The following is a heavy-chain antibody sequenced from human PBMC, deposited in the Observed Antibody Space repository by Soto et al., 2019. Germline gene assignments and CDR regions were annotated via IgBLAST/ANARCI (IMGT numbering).Heavy chain of an antibody. Sequence: QVQLVESGGGVVQPGRSLRLSCAASGFTFSSYGMHWVRQAPGKGLEWVAVIWYDGSNKYYEDSVKGRFTISRDNSKNTLYLQMNSLRAEDTAVYYCARDHALRSRGAFDIWGQGTMVTVSS. CDR2: IWYDGSNK. V-gene: IGHV3-33*01. D-gene: IGHD3-10*01. CDR1: GFTFSSYG. J-gene: IGHJ3*02. CDR3: ARDHALRSRGAFDI.